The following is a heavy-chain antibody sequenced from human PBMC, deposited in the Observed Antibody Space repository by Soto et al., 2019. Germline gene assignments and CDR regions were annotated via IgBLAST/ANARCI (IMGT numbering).Heavy chain of an antibody. D-gene: IGHD3-10*01. Sequence: QVQLVESGGGVVQPGRSLRLSCAASGFTFSTYGMHWVRQAPGKGLEWVAVTSYDGSNKYYADSVKGRFTISRDNSKNTLYLQMNSLRAEDTAVYHCAKEPQRGVARLHYWGQGTLVTVSS. V-gene: IGHV3-30*18. CDR2: TSYDGSNK. CDR1: GFTFSTYG. CDR3: AKEPQRGVARLHY. J-gene: IGHJ4*02.